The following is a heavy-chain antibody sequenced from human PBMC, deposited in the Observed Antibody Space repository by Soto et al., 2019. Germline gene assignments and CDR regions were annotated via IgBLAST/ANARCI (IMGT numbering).Heavy chain of an antibody. D-gene: IGHD3-16*01. Sequence: QVQLVQSGAEVKKPGASVKVSCKASGYTFTNFGISWVRQAPGQGLEWMGWISAYNGNTNYAQKFQGRVTITTDTSASTAYMEMRSLRFDDTAVYYCASGGTRIGYWGQGTLVTVSS. V-gene: IGHV1-18*01. CDR2: ISAYNGNT. CDR3: ASGGTRIGY. CDR1: GYTFTNFG. J-gene: IGHJ4*02.